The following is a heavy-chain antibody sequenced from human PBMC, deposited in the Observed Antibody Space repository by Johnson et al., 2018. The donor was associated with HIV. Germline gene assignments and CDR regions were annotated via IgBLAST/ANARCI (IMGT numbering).Heavy chain of an antibody. V-gene: IGHV3-13*01. CDR1: GFTFSSYD. D-gene: IGHD3-10*01. J-gene: IGHJ3*02. CDR3: ARGRLLWFRELLPASDAFDI. Sequence: VQLVESGGGVVQPGRSLRLSCAASGFTFSSYDMHWVRQATGKGLEWVSAIGTAGDTYYPGSVKGRFTISRENAKNSLYLQVNSLRAGDTAVYYCARGRLLWFRELLPASDAFDIWGQGTMVTVSS. CDR2: IGTAGDT.